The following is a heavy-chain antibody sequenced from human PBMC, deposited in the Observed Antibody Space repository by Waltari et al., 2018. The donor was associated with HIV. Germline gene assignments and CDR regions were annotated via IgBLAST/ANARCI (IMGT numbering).Heavy chain of an antibody. J-gene: IGHJ4*02. V-gene: IGHV1-18*01. D-gene: IGHD3-3*01. Sequence: QVQLVQSGAEVKKPGASVKVSCKASGYTFTSYGISWVRQAPGQGLEWMGWISADKGNTNYAQKLQGRVTMTTDTSTSTAYMELRSLRSDDTAVYYCARDSKGDFWSGPISKDDWGQGTLVTVSS. CDR3: ARDSKGDFWSGPISKDD. CDR2: ISADKGNT. CDR1: GYTFTSYG.